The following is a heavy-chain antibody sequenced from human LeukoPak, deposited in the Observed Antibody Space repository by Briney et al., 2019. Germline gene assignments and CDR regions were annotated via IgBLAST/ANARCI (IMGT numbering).Heavy chain of an antibody. Sequence: PSETLSLTCAVYGGSFSGYYWSWIRQPPGKGLEWIGEINHSGSTNYNPSLKSRVTISAETSKNEFSLKLSSVTAADTAVYYCARLGFCSGGSCPYYLYYMDVWGKGTTVTVSS. CDR1: GGSFSGYY. D-gene: IGHD2-15*01. CDR2: INHSGST. J-gene: IGHJ6*03. CDR3: ARLGFCSGGSCPYYLYYMDV. V-gene: IGHV4-34*01.